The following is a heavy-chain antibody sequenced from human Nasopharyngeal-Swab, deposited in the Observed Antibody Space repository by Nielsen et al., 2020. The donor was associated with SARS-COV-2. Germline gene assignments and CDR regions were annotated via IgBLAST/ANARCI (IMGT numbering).Heavy chain of an antibody. Sequence: LRLSCTVSGGSISSGGYYWSWIRQHPGKGLEWIGYIYYSGSTYYNPSLKSRVTISVDTSKNQFPLKLSSVTAADTAVYYCARGDSSGYHTASYFDLWGRGTLVTVSS. CDR3: ARGDSSGYHTASYFDL. D-gene: IGHD3-22*01. V-gene: IGHV4-31*03. J-gene: IGHJ2*01. CDR2: IYYSGST. CDR1: GGSISSGGYY.